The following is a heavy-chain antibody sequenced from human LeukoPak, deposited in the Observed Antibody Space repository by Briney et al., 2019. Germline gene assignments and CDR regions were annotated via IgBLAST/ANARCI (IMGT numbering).Heavy chain of an antibody. CDR2: IYYSGST. CDR1: GGSVSSGSYY. CDR3: ARESPYGMDV. Sequence: SETLSLTCTVSGGSVSSGSYYWSWIRQPPGKGLEWIGYIYYSGSTNYNPSLKSRVTISVDTSKNQFSLKLSSVTAADTAVHYCARESPYGMDVWGKGTTVTVSS. J-gene: IGHJ6*04. V-gene: IGHV4-61*01.